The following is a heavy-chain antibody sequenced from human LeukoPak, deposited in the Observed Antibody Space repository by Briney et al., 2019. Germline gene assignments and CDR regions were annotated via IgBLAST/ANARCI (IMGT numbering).Heavy chain of an antibody. CDR3: SWDHTGKEDI. D-gene: IGHD1-26*01. Sequence: GGSLRLSCAVSGSTFSKYWMRWVRQAPGKGLVWVSRINPDGSRTDYADSVAGRFTISRDNAKNTLYLQMNSLRVEDTAVYYCSWDHTGKEDIWGQGTMVTVSS. V-gene: IGHV3-74*01. J-gene: IGHJ3*02. CDR2: INPDGSRT. CDR1: GSTFSKYW.